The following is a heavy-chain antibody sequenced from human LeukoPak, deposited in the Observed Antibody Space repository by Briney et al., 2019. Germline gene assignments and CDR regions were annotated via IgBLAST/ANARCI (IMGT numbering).Heavy chain of an antibody. CDR3: ASAPRDWNYDY. J-gene: IGHJ4*02. CDR1: GYTFTSYG. CDR2: INPNSGGT. V-gene: IGHV1-2*02. D-gene: IGHD1-7*01. Sequence: GASVKVSCKASGYTFTSYGISWVRQAPGQGLEWMGWINPNSGGTNYAQKFQGRVTMTRDTSISTAYMELSRLRSDDTAVYYCASAPRDWNYDYWGQGTLVTVSS.